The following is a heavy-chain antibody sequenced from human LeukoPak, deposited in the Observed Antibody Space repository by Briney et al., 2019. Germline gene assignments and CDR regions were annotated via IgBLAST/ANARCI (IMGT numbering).Heavy chain of an antibody. CDR2: ISYDGNHT. V-gene: IGHV3-30*09. J-gene: IGHJ4*02. CDR3: ARAKRGLTDY. CDR1: GFTFSSYA. Sequence: GGSLRLSCAASGFTFSSYAMSWVRQPPGKGLDWVAVISYDGNHTFYADSVKGRFAISRDNSKDTLFLHMNSLRADDTAIYYCARAKRGLTDYWGQGTLVTVSS. D-gene: IGHD2-8*01.